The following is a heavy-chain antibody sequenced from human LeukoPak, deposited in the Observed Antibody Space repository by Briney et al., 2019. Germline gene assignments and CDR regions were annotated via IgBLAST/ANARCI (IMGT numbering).Heavy chain of an antibody. CDR1: GYTFTSYA. V-gene: IGHV7-4-1*02. D-gene: IGHD4-23*01. CDR3: ARANSAKPSYYYYMDV. Sequence: ASVKVSCNASGYTFTSYAMNWVRQAPGQGLEWMGWINTNTGNQTYAEGFTGRFVFSLDTSVSTAYLQISSLKAEDTAVYYCARANSAKPSYYYYMDVWGKGTTVTVSS. J-gene: IGHJ6*03. CDR2: INTNTGNQ.